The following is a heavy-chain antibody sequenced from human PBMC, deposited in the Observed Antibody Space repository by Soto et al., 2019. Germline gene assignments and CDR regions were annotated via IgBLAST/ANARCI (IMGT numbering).Heavy chain of an antibody. J-gene: IGHJ5*02. CDR1: GYTFTGYY. D-gene: IGHD3-3*01. CDR3: ARGRYYDFWSGQQQDWFDP. V-gene: IGHV1-8*02. CDR2: MNPNSGDT. Sequence: ASVKVSCKASGYTFTGYYMHWVRQAPGKGLEWMGWMNPNSGDTGYAQKFQGRVTMTRNTSISTAYMELSSLRSEDTAVYYCARGRYYDFWSGQQQDWFDPWGQGTLVTVSS.